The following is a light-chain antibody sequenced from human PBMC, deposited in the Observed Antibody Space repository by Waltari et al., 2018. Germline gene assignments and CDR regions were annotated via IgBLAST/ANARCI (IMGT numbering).Light chain of an antibody. J-gene: IGKJ1*01. CDR1: QSISSW. Sequence: DIQMTQSPSTLSASVGDRITITCRASQSISSWLAWYQQKPGKAPKLLISKASILESGVPSRFSGSGSGTEFTLTISSLQPDDCATYYCLQFDSLWTFGQGTKVEIK. CDR3: LQFDSLWT. V-gene: IGKV1-5*03. CDR2: KAS.